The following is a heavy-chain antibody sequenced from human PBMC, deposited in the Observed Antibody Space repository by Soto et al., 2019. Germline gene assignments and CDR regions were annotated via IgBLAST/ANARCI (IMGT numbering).Heavy chain of an antibody. V-gene: IGHV4-59*08. CDR1: GGSISSYY. D-gene: IGHD3-10*01. CDR2: IYYSGST. J-gene: IGHJ6*03. Sequence: SETLSLTCTVSGGSISSYYWSWIRQPPGKGLEWIGYIYYSGSTNYNPSLKSRVTISVDTSKNQFSLKLSSVTAADTAVYYCARVLWFGELAYYYYMDVWSKGTTVTVSS. CDR3: ARVLWFGELAYYYYMDV.